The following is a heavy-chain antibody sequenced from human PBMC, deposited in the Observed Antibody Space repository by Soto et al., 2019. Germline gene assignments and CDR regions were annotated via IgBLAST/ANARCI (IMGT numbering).Heavy chain of an antibody. J-gene: IGHJ4*02. CDR2: INHSGST. Sequence: SETLSLTCAVYGGSFSGYYWSWIRQPPGKGLEWIGEINHSGSTNYNPSLKSRVTISVDTSKNQFSLKLSSVTAADTAVYYCASLYYYGSGNPFDYWGQGTLVTVSS. V-gene: IGHV4-34*01. CDR3: ASLYYYGSGNPFDY. CDR1: GGSFSGYY. D-gene: IGHD3-10*01.